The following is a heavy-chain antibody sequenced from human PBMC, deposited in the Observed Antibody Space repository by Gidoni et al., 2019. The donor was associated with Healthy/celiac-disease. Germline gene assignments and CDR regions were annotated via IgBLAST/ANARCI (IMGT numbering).Heavy chain of an antibody. CDR1: GFTFSSYA. D-gene: IGHD3-10*01. V-gene: IGHV3-23*01. Sequence: EVQLLESGGGLVQPGGSLRLSCAASGFTFSSYAMSWVRQGPGKGLEWVSAISGSGGSTYYADSVKGRFTISRDNSKNTLYLQMNSLRAEDTAVYYCAKDRVTMVRGVIHNWFDPWGQGTLVTVSS. CDR3: AKDRVTMVRGVIHNWFDP. CDR2: ISGSGGST. J-gene: IGHJ5*02.